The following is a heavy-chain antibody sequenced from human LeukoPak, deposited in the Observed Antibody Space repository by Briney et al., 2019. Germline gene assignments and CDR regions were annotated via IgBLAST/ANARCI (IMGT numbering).Heavy chain of an antibody. Sequence: GESLKISCKGSGYSFTSYWIGWVRQMPGKGLEWMGIIYPGDSDTRYSPSFQGQVTISADKSISPAYLQWSSLKASDTAMYYCARRAYYDSSGYYHEWFDPWGQGTLVTVSS. D-gene: IGHD3-22*01. J-gene: IGHJ5*02. CDR1: GYSFTSYW. V-gene: IGHV5-51*01. CDR2: IYPGDSDT. CDR3: ARRAYYDSSGYYHEWFDP.